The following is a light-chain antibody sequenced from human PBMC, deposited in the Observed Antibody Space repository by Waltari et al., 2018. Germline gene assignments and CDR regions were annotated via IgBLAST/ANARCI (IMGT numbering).Light chain of an antibody. V-gene: IGLV2-14*01. Sequence: QSALTQPASVSGSPGQSITISCTGPSSDVGGYNSAPWYQQHPGKAPKLMIYAVSNRPSGVSNRFSGSKSGNTASLTISGLQAEDEADYYCSSYTSSSTPVVFGGGTKLTVL. CDR3: SSYTSSSTPVV. CDR2: AVS. CDR1: SSDVGGYNS. J-gene: IGLJ2*01.